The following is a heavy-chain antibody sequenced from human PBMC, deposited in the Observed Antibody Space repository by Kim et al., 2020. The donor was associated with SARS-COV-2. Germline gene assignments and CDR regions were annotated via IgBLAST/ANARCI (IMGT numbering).Heavy chain of an antibody. V-gene: IGHV3-21*01. CDR2: ISSSNTYI. J-gene: IGHJ6*02. Sequence: GGSLRLSCAASGFTFSSYTMNWVRQAPGKGLEWVSSISSSNTYIYYADSMKGRFTISRDNTKNSLYLQMNSLRAEDTAVYYCAKDREQLGLRRGLQDYGMDVWGQGTTVTVSS. CDR1: GFTFSSYT. CDR3: AKDREQLGLRRGLQDYGMDV. D-gene: IGHD1-26*01.